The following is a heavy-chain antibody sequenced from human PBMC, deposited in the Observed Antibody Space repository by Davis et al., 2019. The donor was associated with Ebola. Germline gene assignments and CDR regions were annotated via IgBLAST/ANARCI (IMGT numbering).Heavy chain of an antibody. CDR1: GYTFTNYY. CDR3: ARGRPSYNWNSMDY. Sequence: AASVKVSCKASGYTFTNYYMHWVRQAPGQGLEWMGWINAYYGNTNYAQNLQGRVTMTTDTSTSTAYMELRSLRSDDTAVYFCARGRPSYNWNSMDYWGQGSLVTVSS. CDR2: INAYYGNT. V-gene: IGHV1-18*04. J-gene: IGHJ4*02. D-gene: IGHD1-7*01.